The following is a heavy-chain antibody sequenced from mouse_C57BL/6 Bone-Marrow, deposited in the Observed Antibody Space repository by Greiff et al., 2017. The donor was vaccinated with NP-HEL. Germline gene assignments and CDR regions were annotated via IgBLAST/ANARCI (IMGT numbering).Heavy chain of an antibody. CDR3: ARRGDGYYYFDD. Sequence: EVQRVESGGGLVKPGGSLKLSCAASGFTFSDYGMHWVRQAPEKGLEWVAYISSGSSTIYYADTVKGRFTISRDNAKNNLFLQMTTLRSEDTAMYYGARRGDGYYYFDDWGTGTTLTVSS. CDR1: GFTFSDYG. J-gene: IGHJ1*03. D-gene: IGHD2-3*01. CDR2: ISSGSSTI. V-gene: IGHV5-17*01.